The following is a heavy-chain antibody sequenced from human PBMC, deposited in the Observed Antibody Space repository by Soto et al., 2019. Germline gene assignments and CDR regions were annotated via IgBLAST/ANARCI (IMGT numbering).Heavy chain of an antibody. Sequence: QLQLQESGPGLVKPSETLSLTCTVSGGSISSSSYYWGWIRQPPGKGLEWIGRIYYSGSTYYNPSPRSRVTISVDTSKNQFSLKLSSVTAADTAVYYCARRGVGSSWYDWWFDPWGQGTLVTVSS. D-gene: IGHD6-13*01. V-gene: IGHV4-39*01. CDR3: ARRGVGSSWYDWWFDP. CDR2: IYYSGST. J-gene: IGHJ5*02. CDR1: GGSISSSSYY.